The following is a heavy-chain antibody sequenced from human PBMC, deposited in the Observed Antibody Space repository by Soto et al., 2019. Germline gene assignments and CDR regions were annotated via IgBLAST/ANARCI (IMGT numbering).Heavy chain of an antibody. V-gene: IGHV3-21*01. D-gene: IGHD3-10*01. CDR1: GFTFSSYS. CDR2: ISSSSSYI. J-gene: IGHJ3*02. CDR3: ARDTDHGSGSYYTKNKAFDI. Sequence: GGSLRLSCAASGFTFSSYSMNWVRQAPGKGLEWVSSISSSSSYIYYADSVKGRFTISRDNAKNSLYLQMNSLRAEDTAVYYCARDTDHGSGSYYTKNKAFDIWGQGTMVTVSS.